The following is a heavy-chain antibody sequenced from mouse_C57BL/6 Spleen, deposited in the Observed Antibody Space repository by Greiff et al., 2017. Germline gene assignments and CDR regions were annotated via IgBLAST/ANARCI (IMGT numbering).Heavy chain of an antibody. CDR3: ALYYDYAWFAY. CDR2: INPNNGGT. J-gene: IGHJ3*01. D-gene: IGHD2-4*01. V-gene: IGHV1-26*01. Sequence: EVQLQQSGPELVKPGASVKISCKASGYTFTDYYMNWVKQSHGKSLEWIGDINPNNGGTSYNQKFKGKATLTVDKSSSTAYMELRSLTSEDSAVYYCALYYDYAWFAYWGQGTLVTVSA. CDR1: GYTFTDYY.